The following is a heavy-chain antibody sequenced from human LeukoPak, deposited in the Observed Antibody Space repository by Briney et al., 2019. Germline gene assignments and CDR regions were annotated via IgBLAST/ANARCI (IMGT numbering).Heavy chain of an antibody. Sequence: SETLSLTCTVSGGSVSSHYWYWIRQPPGKGLEWIGYTYVSGSTNYNPSLKSRVTISVDTSKNQFSLRLSSVTAADTAVYYCARGQLYYDSTGYYYWGQGTLVTVSS. CDR3: ARGQLYYDSTGYYY. J-gene: IGHJ4*02. V-gene: IGHV4-59*02. CDR1: GGSVSSHY. CDR2: TYVSGST. D-gene: IGHD3-22*01.